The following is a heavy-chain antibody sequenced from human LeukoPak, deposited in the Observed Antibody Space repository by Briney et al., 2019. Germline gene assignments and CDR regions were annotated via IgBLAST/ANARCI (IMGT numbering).Heavy chain of an antibody. J-gene: IGHJ4*02. CDR3: ARIYYYGSEYYFDY. V-gene: IGHV4-59*01. D-gene: IGHD3-10*01. CDR1: GGSISSYY. CDR2: IHYSGST. Sequence: SETLSLTCTVSGGSISSYYWSWIRQPPGKGLEWIGYIHYSGSTNYNPSLKSRVTISVDTSKNQFSLKLSSVTAADTAVYYCARIYYYGSEYYFDYWGQGTLVTVSS.